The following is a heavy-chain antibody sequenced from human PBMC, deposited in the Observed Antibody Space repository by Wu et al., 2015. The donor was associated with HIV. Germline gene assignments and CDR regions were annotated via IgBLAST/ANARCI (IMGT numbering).Heavy chain of an antibody. V-gene: IGHV1-8*01. CDR1: GYTFTSYD. D-gene: IGHD3-22*01. CDR3: ARAYYYDYTGYQRADAFDI. J-gene: IGHJ3*02. CDR2: MNPKSGNT. Sequence: LVQSGTEVKRPGASLKVSCKASGYTFTSYDINWVRQATGQGLEWMGWMNPKSGNTGYAQKFQGRVTMTRNTSITTAYMELRSLRSDDTAIYYCARAYYYDYTGYQRADAFDIWGQGDNGHRLF.